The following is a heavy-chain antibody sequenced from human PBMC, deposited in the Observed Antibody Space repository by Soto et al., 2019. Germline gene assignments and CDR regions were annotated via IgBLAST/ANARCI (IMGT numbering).Heavy chain of an antibody. J-gene: IGHJ2*01. CDR3: ARAVYSYGYFDL. Sequence: WGSLRLSCAASGFTFSSYSMNWVRQAPGKGLEWVSYISSSSSTIYYADSVKGRFTISRDNAKNSLYLQMNSLRAEDTAVYYCARAVYSYGYFDLWGRGTLVTVSS. V-gene: IGHV3-48*04. CDR2: ISSSSSTI. D-gene: IGHD5-18*01. CDR1: GFTFSSYS.